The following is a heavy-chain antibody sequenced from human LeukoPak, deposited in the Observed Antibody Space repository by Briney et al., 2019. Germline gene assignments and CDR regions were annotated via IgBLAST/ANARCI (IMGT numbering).Heavy chain of an antibody. V-gene: IGHV1-69*04. Sequence: SVKVSCKASGGTFSSYAISWVRQAPRQGLEWMGRIIPILGIANYAQKFQGRVTITADKSTSTAYMELSSLRSEDTAVYYCARSIAAAGTCLNYWGQGTLVTVSS. J-gene: IGHJ4*02. D-gene: IGHD6-13*01. CDR2: IIPILGIA. CDR3: ARSIAAAGTCLNY. CDR1: GGTFSSYA.